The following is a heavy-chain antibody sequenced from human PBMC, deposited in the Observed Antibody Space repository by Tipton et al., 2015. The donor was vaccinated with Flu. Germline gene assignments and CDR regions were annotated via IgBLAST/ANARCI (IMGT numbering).Heavy chain of an antibody. V-gene: IGHV3-74*01. CDR3: ARGGGSGSYRYGMDV. CDR1: GFTFSSYW. CDR2: INSDGSST. D-gene: IGHD3-10*01. J-gene: IGHJ6*02. Sequence: SLRLSCAASGFTFSSYWMHWVRQAPGKGLVWVSRINSDGSSTSYADSVKGRFTISRDNAKNTLYLQMNSLRAEDTAVYYCARGGGSGSYRYGMDVWGQGTTVTVPS.